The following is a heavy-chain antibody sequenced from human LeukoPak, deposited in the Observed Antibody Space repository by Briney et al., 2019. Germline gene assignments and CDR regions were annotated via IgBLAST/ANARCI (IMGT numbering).Heavy chain of an antibody. CDR1: GFKFEDYT. V-gene: IGHV3-43*01. D-gene: IGHD2-2*01. CDR2: INWNGGST. Sequence: GGSLRLSCVASGFKFEDYTMHWVRQVPGKGLEWVSLINWNGGSTSYADSVKGRFTISRDNSKNSLYLQMNSLRAEDTAVYYCAKVGEYQLLLYAFDMWGQGTMVTVSS. J-gene: IGHJ3*02. CDR3: AKVGEYQLLLYAFDM.